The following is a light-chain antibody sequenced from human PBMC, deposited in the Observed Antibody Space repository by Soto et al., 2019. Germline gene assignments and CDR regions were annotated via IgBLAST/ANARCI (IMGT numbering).Light chain of an antibody. J-gene: IGLJ1*01. CDR3: NSFSLNRLFV. CDR1: SSDVGGYNA. V-gene: IGLV2-14*01. Sequence: QSVLTQPASVSGSPGQTITISCTGTSSDVGGYNAVSWYQQHPGKTPQLIIYEVTHRSSGVSDRFSASKSGNTASLTISGRQGEVGGDYYCNSFSLNRLFVFATGTKLTVI. CDR2: EVT.